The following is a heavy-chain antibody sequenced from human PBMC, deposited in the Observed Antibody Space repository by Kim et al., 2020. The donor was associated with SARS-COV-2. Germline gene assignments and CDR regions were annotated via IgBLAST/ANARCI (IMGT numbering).Heavy chain of an antibody. Sequence: YAQGFTGRFVFSLDTSVSTAYVQISSLKAEDTAVYYCARAGPIVATIPDYWGQGTLVTVSS. D-gene: IGHD5-12*01. J-gene: IGHJ4*02. V-gene: IGHV7-4-1*02. CDR3: ARAGPIVATIPDY.